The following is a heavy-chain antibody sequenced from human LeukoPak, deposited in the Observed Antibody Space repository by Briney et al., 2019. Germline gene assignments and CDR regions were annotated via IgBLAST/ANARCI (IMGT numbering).Heavy chain of an antibody. J-gene: IGHJ4*02. V-gene: IGHV3-11*04. CDR2: ISSSSNTV. CDR1: GFTFSDYD. Sequence: GGSLRLSCAASGFTFSDYDMTWGREAAGKGREWVSYISSSSNTVYYADSVKGRLTVSRDNANNSLYVQMTNLSAEDTAVYYCARRAMGATSFDYWGQGTLVTVSS. D-gene: IGHD1-26*01. CDR3: ARRAMGATSFDY.